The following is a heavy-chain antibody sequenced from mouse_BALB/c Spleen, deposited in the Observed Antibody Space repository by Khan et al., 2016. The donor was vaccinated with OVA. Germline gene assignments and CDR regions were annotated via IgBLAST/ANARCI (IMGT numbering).Heavy chain of an antibody. CDR1: GFSLTSYG. D-gene: IGHD1-3*01. J-gene: IGHJ2*01. CDR2: IWACGST. CDR3: ARLDDI. V-gene: IGHV2-9*02. Sequence: QVQLQEPGPGLVAPSQSLSITCTVSGFSLTSYGVHWVRQPPGKGLEWPGVIWACGSTNYNSALMSRLSISKDNYKSQVFFKMNSLQTDDTAMYYCARLDDIWGQGTTLTVSS.